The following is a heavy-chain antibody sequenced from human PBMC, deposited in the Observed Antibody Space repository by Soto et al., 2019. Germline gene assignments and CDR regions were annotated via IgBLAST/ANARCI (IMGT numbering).Heavy chain of an antibody. CDR1: GFSFSTYA. Sequence: QEQLVESGGGVVQPGTSLRLSCTASGFSFSTYAMYWVRQAPGKGLEWVAIISYDGSNAQYADSVKGRFTVARDNSKNTLYLQMHSLTAEDTAVYYCASWVLQEHAYDIWGLGTTVTVSS. CDR2: ISYDGSNA. CDR3: ASWVLQEHAYDI. V-gene: IGHV3-30*04. J-gene: IGHJ3*02. D-gene: IGHD1-1*01.